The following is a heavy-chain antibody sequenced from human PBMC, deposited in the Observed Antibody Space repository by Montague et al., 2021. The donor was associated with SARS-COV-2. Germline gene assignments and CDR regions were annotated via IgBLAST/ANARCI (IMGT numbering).Heavy chain of an antibody. V-gene: IGHV4-39*07. Sequence: SETLSLTCTVSGGSISGSSYYWGWIRQPPGKGLEWIGSIYYSGSTYYNPPLKSRVTISVDTSKNQFSLKLSSVTAADTAVYYCAREGGWLSRGSYYFDYWGQGTLVTVSS. D-gene: IGHD3-22*01. J-gene: IGHJ4*02. CDR1: GGSISGSSYY. CDR2: IYYSGST. CDR3: AREGGWLSRGSYYFDY.